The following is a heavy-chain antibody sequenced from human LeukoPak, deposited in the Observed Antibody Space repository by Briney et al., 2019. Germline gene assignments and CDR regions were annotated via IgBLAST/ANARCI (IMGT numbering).Heavy chain of an antibody. J-gene: IGHJ4*03. CDR1: GFTFSSYA. CDR2: ISGSGGST. V-gene: IGHV3-23*01. CDR3: AKVGGSGWYFDY. Sequence: GGSLRLSCAASGFTFSSYAMSWVRQAPGKGLEWVSAISGSGGSTYYADPVKGRFTISRDNSKNTLYLQMNSLRVEDTAVYYCAKVGGSGWYFDYWGQGTTVTVSS. D-gene: IGHD6-19*01.